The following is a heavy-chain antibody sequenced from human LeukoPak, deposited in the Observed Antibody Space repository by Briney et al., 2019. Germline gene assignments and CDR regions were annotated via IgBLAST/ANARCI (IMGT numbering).Heavy chain of an antibody. D-gene: IGHD1-26*01. V-gene: IGHV1-18*01. CDR2: ISAYNGNT. Sequence: GASVTVSCKASGYTFTSYGISWVRQAPGQGLEWMGWISAYNGNTNYAQKLQGRVTMTTDTSTSTAYMELRSLRSDDTAVYYCARGRYSGSYNDAFDIWGQGTMVTVSS. CDR3: ARGRYSGSYNDAFDI. J-gene: IGHJ3*02. CDR1: GYTFTSYG.